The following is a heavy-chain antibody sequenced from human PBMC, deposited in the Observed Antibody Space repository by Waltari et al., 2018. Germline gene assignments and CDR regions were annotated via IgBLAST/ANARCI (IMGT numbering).Heavy chain of an antibody. CDR2: IYHSGST. Sequence: QVQLQESGPGLVKPSETLSLTCAVSGYSISSGYYWGWIRQPPGQGLEWIGSIYHSGSTYYNPSLKSRVTISVDTSKNQFSLKLSSVTAADTAVYYCARLPQDGDYIWGSYLDYWGQGTLVTVSS. CDR3: ARLPQDGDYIWGSYLDY. J-gene: IGHJ4*02. CDR1: GYSISSGYY. V-gene: IGHV4-38-2*01. D-gene: IGHD3-16*02.